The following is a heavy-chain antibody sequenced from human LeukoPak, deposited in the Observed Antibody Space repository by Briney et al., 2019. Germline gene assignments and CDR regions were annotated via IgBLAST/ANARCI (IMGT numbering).Heavy chain of an antibody. CDR2: IYHSGST. J-gene: IGHJ4*02. CDR3: ARDGLWSGYYETGFDY. Sequence: PGGSLRLSCAASGFTLSSYAMSWVRQPPGKGLEWIGEIYHSGSTNYNPSLKSRVTISVDKSKNQFSLKLSSVTAADTAVYYCARDGLWSGYYETGFDYWGQGTLVTVSS. CDR1: GFTLSSYAM. V-gene: IGHV4-4*02. D-gene: IGHD3-3*01.